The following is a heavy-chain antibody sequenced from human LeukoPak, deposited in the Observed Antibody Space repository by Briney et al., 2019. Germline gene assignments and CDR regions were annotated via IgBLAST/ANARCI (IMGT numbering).Heavy chain of an antibody. D-gene: IGHD3-10*01. CDR3: ARDLSYGSGSYNWFDP. CDR2: IYDSGST. V-gene: IGHV4-39*07. J-gene: IGHJ5*02. CDR1: GGSISSSTYY. Sequence: SETLSLTCTVSGGSISSSTYYWGWIRQPPGKGLEWIGSIYDSGSTYSNPSLKSRLTISVDTSKNQFSLKLSSVTAADTAVYYCARDLSYGSGSYNWFDPWGQGTLVTVSS.